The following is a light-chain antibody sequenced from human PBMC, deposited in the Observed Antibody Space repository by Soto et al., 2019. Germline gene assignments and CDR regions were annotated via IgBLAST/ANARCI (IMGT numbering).Light chain of an antibody. CDR3: QQSYSSPGT. J-gene: IGKJ1*01. Sequence: DIPMTQSPSSLSASVGDRVTITCRASQSISRYLNWYQLKPGKAPKLLIYAASSLQSGVPSRFTGSGSGTDFTLTISSLQPEDIATYYCQQSYSSPGTFGRGTKVEIK. CDR2: AAS. V-gene: IGKV1-39*01. CDR1: QSISRY.